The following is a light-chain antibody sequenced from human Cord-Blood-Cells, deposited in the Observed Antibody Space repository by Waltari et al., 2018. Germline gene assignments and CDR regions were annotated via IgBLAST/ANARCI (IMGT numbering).Light chain of an antibody. CDR2: RNN. J-gene: IGLJ2*01. V-gene: IGLV1-44*01. CDR3: AAWDDSLNGPV. Sequence: QSVLTQPPSASGTPGQRVTISCSGSSSNLGSNTVNWYQQPPGTAPKLLIYRNNQRPSGVPDRFSGSKSGTSASLAISGLQAEDEADYYCAAWDDSLNGPVFGGGTKLTVL. CDR1: SSNLGSNT.